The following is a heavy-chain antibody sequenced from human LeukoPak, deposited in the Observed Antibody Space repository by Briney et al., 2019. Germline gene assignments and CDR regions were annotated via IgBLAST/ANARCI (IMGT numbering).Heavy chain of an antibody. Sequence: ASVKVSCKASGATFSSYAISWVRQAPGQGLEWMGRIIPILGIANYAQKFQDRVTITADKSTSTAYMELSSLRSEDTAVYYCARWVAATPYYFDYWGQGTLVTVSS. CDR2: IIPILGIA. J-gene: IGHJ4*02. CDR3: ARWVAATPYYFDY. V-gene: IGHV1-69*04. D-gene: IGHD2-15*01. CDR1: GATFSSYA.